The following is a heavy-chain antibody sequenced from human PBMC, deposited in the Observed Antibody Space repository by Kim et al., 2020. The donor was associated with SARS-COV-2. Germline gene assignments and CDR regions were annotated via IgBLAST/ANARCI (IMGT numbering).Heavy chain of an antibody. D-gene: IGHD2-15*01. CDR3: ASGLTPGQY. CDR2: GRST. Sequence: GRSTRYADSVKGRFTISRDNAKNTLYLQMNSLRAEDTAVYYCASGLTPGQYWGQGTLVTVSS. J-gene: IGHJ4*02. V-gene: IGHV3-74*01.